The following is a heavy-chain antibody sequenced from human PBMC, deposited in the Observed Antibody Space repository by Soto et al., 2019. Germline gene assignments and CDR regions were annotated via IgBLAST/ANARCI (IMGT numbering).Heavy chain of an antibody. Sequence: QGQLVQSGSEVKEPGASVKVSCKASGYSFTSHGISWVRQAPGQGLEWVGRINTYNGNRDDGQNVQGRLTMTTDTSTNTVYMELRSLKSDDTAVYYCARDLRVGANTDARNVWGQGTVVTVSS. CDR2: INTYNGNR. CDR3: ARDLRVGANTDARNV. CDR1: GYSFTSHG. V-gene: IGHV1-18*01. D-gene: IGHD1-26*01. J-gene: IGHJ3*01.